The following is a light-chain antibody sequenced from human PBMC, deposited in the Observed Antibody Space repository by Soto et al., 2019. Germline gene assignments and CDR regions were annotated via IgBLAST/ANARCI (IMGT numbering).Light chain of an antibody. J-gene: IGKJ1*01. CDR1: QSSMKY. CDR3: QQSGDTPPWT. V-gene: IGKV1-39*01. CDR2: AAS. Sequence: DIQMTQSPSAPSASVGDRVTITCPPSQSSMKYLNSYQHKPGDVPTLLIYAASSLQSGVPSRFSGSGSGTEFTLTITSLQPEEFATYYCQQSGDTPPWTFGQGTKVDIK.